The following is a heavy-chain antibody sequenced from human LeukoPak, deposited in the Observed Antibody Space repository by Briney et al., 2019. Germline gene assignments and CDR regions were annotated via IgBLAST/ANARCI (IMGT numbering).Heavy chain of an antibody. CDR3: AKDTPSRTATTEVPVDY. CDR2: ISNTSSYI. CDR1: GFSFRDYT. V-gene: IGHV3-21*03. Sequence: GGSLRLSCAAPGFSFRDYTMNWVRQAPGKGLEWVASISNTSSYIYFAHSVRGRFSISRDNAKNSLYLQTNSLRAEDTAVYYCAKDTPSRTATTEVPVDYWGQGTLVTVSS. J-gene: IGHJ4*02. D-gene: IGHD1/OR15-1a*01.